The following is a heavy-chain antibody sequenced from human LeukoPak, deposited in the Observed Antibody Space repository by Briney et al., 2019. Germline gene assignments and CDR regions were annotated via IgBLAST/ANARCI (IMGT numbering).Heavy chain of an antibody. Sequence: SETLSLTCTVSGYSISSGYYWGWIRQPPGKGLEWIGSIYHSGSTYYNPSLKSRVTISVDTSKNQFSLKLSSVTAADTAVYYCAKGAGPPWFDPWGQGTLVTVSS. CDR3: AKGAGPPWFDP. D-gene: IGHD6-19*01. CDR1: GYSISSGYY. J-gene: IGHJ5*02. CDR2: IYHSGST. V-gene: IGHV4-38-2*02.